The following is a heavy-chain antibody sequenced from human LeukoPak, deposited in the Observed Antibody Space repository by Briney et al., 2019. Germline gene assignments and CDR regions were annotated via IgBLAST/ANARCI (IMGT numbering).Heavy chain of an antibody. D-gene: IGHD4-17*01. CDR1: GFTFSSYW. V-gene: IGHV3-7*03. CDR2: IKQDGSER. CDR3: ASTVTTVY. Sequence: GGSLRLSCAASGFTFSSYWMSWVRQAPGKGLGWVANIKQDGSERYYVASVKGRFTISRDNAKNSLYLQMNSLRAEDTAVYYCASTVTTVYWGQGTLVTVSS. J-gene: IGHJ4*02.